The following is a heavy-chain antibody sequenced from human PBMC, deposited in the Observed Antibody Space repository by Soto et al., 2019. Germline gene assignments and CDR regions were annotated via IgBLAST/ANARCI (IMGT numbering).Heavy chain of an antibody. CDR2: ISSSSSYI. J-gene: IGHJ3*02. CDR3: ARGPSYGSGWYWDAFDI. CDR1: GFTFSSYS. Sequence: EVQLVESGGGLVKPGGSLRLSCAASGFTFSSYSMNWVRQAPGKGLEWVSSISSSSSYIYYAGSVKGRFTISRDNAKNSLYLQMNSLRAEDTAVYYCARGPSYGSGWYWDAFDIWGQGTMVTVSS. V-gene: IGHV3-21*01. D-gene: IGHD6-19*01.